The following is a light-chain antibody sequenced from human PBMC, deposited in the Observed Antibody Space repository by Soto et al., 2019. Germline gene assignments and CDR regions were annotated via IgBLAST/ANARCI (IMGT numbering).Light chain of an antibody. J-gene: IGKJ5*01. CDR2: DAS. CDR3: QQRSNWPIT. CDR1: QSVSSY. Sequence: ENVFTQSPATLSLSPGERDTPSCRTSQSVSSYFAWYQQKPGRAPRLLIYDASNRATGIPARFIGSGSGTDFTLTISSLEPEDFAVYYCQQRSNWPITFGQETRLEIK. V-gene: IGKV3-11*01.